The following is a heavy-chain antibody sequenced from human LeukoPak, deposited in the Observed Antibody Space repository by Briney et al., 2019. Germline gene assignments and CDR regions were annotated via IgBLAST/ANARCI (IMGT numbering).Heavy chain of an antibody. CDR2: ISAYNGNT. CDR3: AREGYSGYADWFDP. D-gene: IGHD5-12*01. CDR1: GYTFTSYG. V-gene: IGHV1-18*01. J-gene: IGHJ5*02. Sequence: ASVKVSCKASGYTFTSYGINWVRQAPGQGLEWMGWISAYNGNTNYAQKLQGRDTMTTDTSTSTAYMELRSLRSDDTAVYYCAREGYSGYADWFDPWGQGTLVTVSS.